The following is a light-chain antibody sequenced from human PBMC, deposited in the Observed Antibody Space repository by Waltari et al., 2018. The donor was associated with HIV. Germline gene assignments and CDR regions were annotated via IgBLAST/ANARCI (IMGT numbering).Light chain of an antibody. CDR2: DVN. CDR1: SSDVGSH. CDR3: CSYAGSHSWV. Sequence: QSALTQPRSVSGSPGQSVTISCTGISSDVGSHVLWYQQHPGKAPKLTIYDVNKWPSGVPDRFSGSKSGNTASLTISGLQAEDEAIYYCCSYAGSHSWVFGGGTKVTVL. V-gene: IGLV2-11*01. J-gene: IGLJ3*02.